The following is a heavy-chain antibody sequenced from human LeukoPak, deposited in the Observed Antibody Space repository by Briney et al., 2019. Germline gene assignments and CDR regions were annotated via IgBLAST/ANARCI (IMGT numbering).Heavy chain of an antibody. Sequence: GGSLRLSCAASGFTFSSYAMNWVRQAPGKGLEWVSGISGGGGSTYYADSVKGRFTISRDNAKNSLYLQMNSLRAEDTAVYYCARVDTAKAPEYYFDYWGQGTLVTVSS. CDR2: ISGGGGST. CDR1: GFTFSSYA. V-gene: IGHV3-23*01. D-gene: IGHD5-18*01. J-gene: IGHJ4*02. CDR3: ARVDTAKAPEYYFDY.